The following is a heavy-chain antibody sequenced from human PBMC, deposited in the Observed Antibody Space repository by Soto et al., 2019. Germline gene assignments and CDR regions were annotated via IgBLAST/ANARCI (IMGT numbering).Heavy chain of an antibody. CDR2: IYYSGST. Sequence: SETLSLTCTVSGGSISSGGYYWSWIRQHPGKGLEWIGYIYYSGSTYYNPSLKSRVTISVDTSKNQFSLKLSSVTAAATAVYYCARMSSSSGLFGFDYWGQGTLVTVSS. CDR1: GGSISSGGYY. D-gene: IGHD6-6*01. V-gene: IGHV4-31*03. CDR3: ARMSSSSGLFGFDY. J-gene: IGHJ4*02.